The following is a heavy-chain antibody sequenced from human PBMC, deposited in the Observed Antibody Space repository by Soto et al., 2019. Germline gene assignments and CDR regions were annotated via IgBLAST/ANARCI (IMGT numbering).Heavy chain of an antibody. CDR3: ATPHLRGRQYDYRSPATASLYRSGRGV. V-gene: IGHV1-69*01. Sequence: QVLLAQSGAEVKKPGSSVKVSCQTSRGTFNTSPISWVRQAPGQGLEWLGDIVPVFGMVNYAQQFQDRLSLTADESTTSVCVEVSRLTPEDTAVYFCATPHLRGRQYDYRSPATASLYRSGRGVWGQGTAVIVSS. D-gene: IGHD3-3*01. CDR1: RGTFNTSP. J-gene: IGHJ6*02. CDR2: IVPVFGMV.